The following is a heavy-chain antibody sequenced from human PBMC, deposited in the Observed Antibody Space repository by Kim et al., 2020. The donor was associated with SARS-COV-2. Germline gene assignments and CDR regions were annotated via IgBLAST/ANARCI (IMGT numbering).Heavy chain of an antibody. CDR1: GFTFSSYG. CDR3: ARDDGADGSGTPY. D-gene: IGHD3-10*01. V-gene: IGHV3-33*01. J-gene: IGHJ4*02. Sequence: GGSLRLSCAASGFTFSSYGMHWVRQAPGKGLEWVAVIWYDGSNKYYADSVKGRFTISRDNSKNTLYLQMNSLRAEDTAVYYCARDDGADGSGTPYWGQGTLVTVSS. CDR2: IWYDGSNK.